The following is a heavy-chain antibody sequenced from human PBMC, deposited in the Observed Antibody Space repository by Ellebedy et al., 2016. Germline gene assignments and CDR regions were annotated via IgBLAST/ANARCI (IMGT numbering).Heavy chain of an antibody. J-gene: IGHJ4*02. CDR1: GGSVATYY. CDR2: VFYCGST. V-gene: IGHV4-59*02. Sequence: SETLSLTXTVSGGSVATYYWTWIRQSPGKELEWTGYVFYCGSTKYNPSLRSRVTISLHTSRNQFSLRVTSVAAADTAVYYCARDVSLYSSSPSFDFWGQGILVTVSS. D-gene: IGHD5-18*01. CDR3: ARDVSLYSSSPSFDF.